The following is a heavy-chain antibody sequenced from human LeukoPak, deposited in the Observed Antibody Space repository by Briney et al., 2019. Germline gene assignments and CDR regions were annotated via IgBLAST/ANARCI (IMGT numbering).Heavy chain of an antibody. J-gene: IGHJ4*02. CDR2: INTDGSST. V-gene: IGHV3-74*01. D-gene: IGHD5-12*01. Sequence: GGSLRLSCAASGFTFSSYWMHWVRQAPGKGLVWVSRINTDGSSTSYADSVKGRFTISRDNSKNTLYLQMNSLRAEDTAVYYCAKKGSGGRISGYDSWGQGTLVTVSS. CDR1: GFTFSSYW. CDR3: AKKGSGGRISGYDS.